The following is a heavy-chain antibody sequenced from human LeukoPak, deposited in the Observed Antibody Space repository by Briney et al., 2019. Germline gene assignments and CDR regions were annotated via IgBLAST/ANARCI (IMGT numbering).Heavy chain of an antibody. Sequence: GGSLRLSCAASGFTFSYFSLNWVRQAPGKGLEWVAYISVSGSRTSYADSVQGRFIISRDDAKNSLYLQMNSLRDEDTAVYYCAGSSGYYYPFDYWGQGTLVTVSS. J-gene: IGHJ4*02. CDR1: GFTFSYFS. CDR2: ISVSGSRT. D-gene: IGHD3-22*01. V-gene: IGHV3-48*02. CDR3: AGSSGYYYPFDY.